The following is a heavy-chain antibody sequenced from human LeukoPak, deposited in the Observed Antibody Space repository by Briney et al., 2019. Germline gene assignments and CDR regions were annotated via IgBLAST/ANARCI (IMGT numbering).Heavy chain of an antibody. V-gene: IGHV3-7*05. CDR2: INQDGSEK. J-gene: IGHJ3*02. D-gene: IGHD3-10*01. CDR3: AKDHDYYASGPI. Sequence: GGSLRLSCAVSGFSFSNYWMTWVRQAPGKGLEWVANINQDGSEKNYVDSVKGRFTISRDNAKNTLSLQMNSLRAEDTAVYYCAKDHDYYASGPIWGQGTMVTVSS. CDR1: GFSFSNYW.